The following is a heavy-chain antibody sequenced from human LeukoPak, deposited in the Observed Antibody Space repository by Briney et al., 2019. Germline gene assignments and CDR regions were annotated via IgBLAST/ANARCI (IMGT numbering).Heavy chain of an antibody. V-gene: IGHV1-18*01. CDR1: GYTFTSYG. D-gene: IGHD3-16*02. Sequence: ASVKVSCKASGYTFTSYGISWVRQAPGQGLEWMGWISAYNGNTNYAQKLQGRVTMTTDTSTSTAYMELRSLRSDDTAVYYCARENGFSDYVWGSYRYTDNYFDYWGQGTLVTVSS. J-gene: IGHJ4*02. CDR3: ARENGFSDYVWGSYRYTDNYFDY. CDR2: ISAYNGNT.